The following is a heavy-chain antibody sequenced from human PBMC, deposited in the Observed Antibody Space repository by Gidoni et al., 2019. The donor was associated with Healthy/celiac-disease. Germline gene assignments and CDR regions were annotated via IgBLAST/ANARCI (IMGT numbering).Heavy chain of an antibody. CDR1: GGSISSYY. Sequence: QVQLQESGPGLVKPSETLSLTCTVSGGSISSYYWSWIRPPPGKGLEWIGYIYYSGSTNYNPSLKSRVTISVDTSKNQFSLKLSSVTAADTAVYYCARRVVVPAAIKDAFDIWGQGTMVTVSS. CDR3: ARRVVVPAAIKDAFDI. D-gene: IGHD2-2*01. V-gene: IGHV4-59*01. CDR2: IYYSGST. J-gene: IGHJ3*02.